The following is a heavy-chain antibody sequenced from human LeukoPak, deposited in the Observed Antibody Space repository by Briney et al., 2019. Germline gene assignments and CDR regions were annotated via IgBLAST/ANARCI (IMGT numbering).Heavy chain of an antibody. CDR1: GFTFSSYA. CDR3: ARDAWRVIAVAGMVYYMDV. Sequence: PGGSLRPSCAASGFTFSSYAMHWVRQAPGKGLEYVSAISSNGGSTYYANSVKGRFTISRDNSKNTLYLQMGSLRAEDMAVYYCARDAWRVIAVAGMVYYMDVWGKGTTVTVSS. J-gene: IGHJ6*03. CDR2: ISSNGGST. D-gene: IGHD6-19*01. V-gene: IGHV3-64*01.